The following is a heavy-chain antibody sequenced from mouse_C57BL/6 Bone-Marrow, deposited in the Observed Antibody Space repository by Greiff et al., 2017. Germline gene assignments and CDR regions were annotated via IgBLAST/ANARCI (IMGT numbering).Heavy chain of an antibody. D-gene: IGHD2-4*01. Sequence: EVQLVESGPGLVKPSQSLSLTCSVTGYSITSGYYWNWIRQFPGNKLEWMGYISYDGSNNYNPSLKNRISITRDTSKNQFFLKLNSVTTEDTATYYCAREGLRSSFDYWGQGTTLTVSS. CDR1: GYSITSGYY. CDR3: AREGLRSSFDY. V-gene: IGHV3-6*01. CDR2: ISYDGSN. J-gene: IGHJ2*01.